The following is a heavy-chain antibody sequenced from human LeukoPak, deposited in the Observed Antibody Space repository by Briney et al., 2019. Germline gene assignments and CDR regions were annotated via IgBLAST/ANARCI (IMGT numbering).Heavy chain of an antibody. D-gene: IGHD4-17*01. Sequence: PGGSLRLSCAASGFTFSSYAMSWVRQAPGKGLEWVSAISGSGGSTYYADSVKGRFTISRDNAKNSLYLQMNSLRAEDTAVYYCARDPYAPYFDYWGQGTLVTVSS. CDR1: GFTFSSYA. CDR3: ARDPYAPYFDY. V-gene: IGHV3-23*01. CDR2: ISGSGGST. J-gene: IGHJ4*02.